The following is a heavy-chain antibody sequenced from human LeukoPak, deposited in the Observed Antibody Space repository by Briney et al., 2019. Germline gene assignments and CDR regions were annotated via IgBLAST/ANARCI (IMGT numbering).Heavy chain of an antibody. CDR2: VNGIGRST. CDR1: GFSVSSYW. Sequence: PGGSLRLSCATSGFSVSSYWLHWVRQSPAKGLVWVSRVNGIGRSTSYADSVKGRFTISRDNAKNTLYLHMTSLRVEDSAVYYCVRSFRIPYCSGNSCYPTDFDFWGQGTLVTVSS. J-gene: IGHJ4*02. V-gene: IGHV3-74*01. D-gene: IGHD2-15*01. CDR3: VRSFRIPYCSGNSCYPTDFDF.